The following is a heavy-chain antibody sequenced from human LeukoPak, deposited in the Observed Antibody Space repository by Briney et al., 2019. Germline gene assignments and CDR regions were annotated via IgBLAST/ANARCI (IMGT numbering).Heavy chain of an antibody. J-gene: IGHJ6*02. Sequence: PSETLSLTCAVSGGSISSSNWWSWVRQPPGKGLEWIGEIYHSGSTNYNPSLKSRVTISVDKSKNQFSLKLSSVTAADTAVYYCASCRMEPGYSSGCYNYGMDVWGQGTTVTVSS. CDR1: GGSISSSNW. D-gene: IGHD6-19*01. CDR2: IYHSGST. V-gene: IGHV4-4*02. CDR3: ASCRMEPGYSSGCYNYGMDV.